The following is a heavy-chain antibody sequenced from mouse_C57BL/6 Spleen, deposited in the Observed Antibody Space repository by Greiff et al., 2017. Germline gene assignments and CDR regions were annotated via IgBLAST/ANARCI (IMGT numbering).Heavy chain of an antibody. V-gene: IGHV1-69*01. J-gene: IGHJ2*01. Sequence: QVQLQQPGAELVMPGASVKLSCKASGYTFTSYWMHWVKQRPGQGLEWIGEIDPSDSYTNYNQKFKGKSTLTVDKSSSTAYMQLSSLTSEASAVYYCARGDYEGYWGQGTTLTVSS. D-gene: IGHD2-4*01. CDR1: GYTFTSYW. CDR3: ARGDYEGY. CDR2: IDPSDSYT.